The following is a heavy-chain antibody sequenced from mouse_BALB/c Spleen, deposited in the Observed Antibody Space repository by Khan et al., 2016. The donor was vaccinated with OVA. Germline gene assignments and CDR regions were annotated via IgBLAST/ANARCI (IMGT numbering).Heavy chain of an antibody. CDR3: ASWFAY. CDR1: GYSITSDYA. CDR2: ISYSGGT. Sequence: EVQLQESGPGLVKPSQSLSLTCTVTGYSITSDYAWNWIRQFPGNKLEWMGYISYSGGTSYLPSLKSRISITRDTSKNQFFLQLNSVTTEDSATYYCASWFAYWGQGTLVTVS. V-gene: IGHV3-2*02. J-gene: IGHJ3*01.